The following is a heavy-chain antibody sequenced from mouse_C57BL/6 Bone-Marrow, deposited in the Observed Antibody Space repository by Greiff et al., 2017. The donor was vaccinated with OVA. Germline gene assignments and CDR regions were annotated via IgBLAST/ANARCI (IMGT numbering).Heavy chain of an antibody. V-gene: IGHV1-59*01. CDR2: IDPSDSYT. J-gene: IGHJ3*01. Sequence: QVQLQQPGAELVRPGTSVKLSCKASGYTFTSYWMHWVKQRPGQGLEWIGVIDPSDSYTNYNQKFKGKATLTVDTSSSTAYMQLSSLTSEDAAVYYGAREGVTTVVAPQAWFAYWGQGTLVTVSA. CDR1: GYTFTSYW. D-gene: IGHD1-1*01. CDR3: AREGVTTVVAPQAWFAY.